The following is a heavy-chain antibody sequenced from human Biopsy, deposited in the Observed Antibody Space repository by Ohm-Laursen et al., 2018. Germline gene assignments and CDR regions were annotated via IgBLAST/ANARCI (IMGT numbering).Heavy chain of an antibody. V-gene: IGHV1-2*02. CDR1: GYTFTDYS. CDR2: VNPNSGAT. CDR3: ARDRMVTIITLVRADTFDI. D-gene: IGHD3-10*01. Sequence: GSSVTVSCQASGYTFTDYSLHWVRQAPGQGLEWMGWVNPNSGATNYAQKFQGRVTMTSDTSISTAYIELRRLISDDTAVYFCARDRMVTIITLVRADTFDIWGQGTLVSVSS. J-gene: IGHJ3*02.